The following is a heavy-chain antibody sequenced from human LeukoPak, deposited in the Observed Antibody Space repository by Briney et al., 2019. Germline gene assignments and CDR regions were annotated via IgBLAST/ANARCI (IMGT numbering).Heavy chain of an antibody. V-gene: IGHV4-34*01. J-gene: IGHJ5*02. CDR2: INHSGST. CDR1: GGSFSGYY. Sequence: SETLSLTCAVYGGSFSGYYWRWIRQPPGQGLEWIGEINHSGSTNYNPSLKSRVTISVDTSKNQYSLKLSSVTAADTAVYYCARGCIAAAGTRSVDWFDPWGQGTLVTVSS. D-gene: IGHD6-13*01. CDR3: ARGCIAAAGTRSVDWFDP.